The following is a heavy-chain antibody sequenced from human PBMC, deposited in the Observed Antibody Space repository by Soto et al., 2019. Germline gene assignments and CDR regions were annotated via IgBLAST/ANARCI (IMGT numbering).Heavy chain of an antibody. J-gene: IGHJ4*02. Sequence: QVQLVQSGAEVKKPGASVKVSCKASGYTFTSYGISWVRQAPGQGLQWMGWISAYNGNTNYAQKLQGRVTMTTDTSTSTAYMELRSLRSDDTAVYYCARVRGDGYKLPDKWFDYWGQGTLVTVSS. CDR3: ARVRGDGYKLPDKWFDY. CDR2: ISAYNGNT. CDR1: GYTFTSYG. D-gene: IGHD5-12*01. V-gene: IGHV1-18*04.